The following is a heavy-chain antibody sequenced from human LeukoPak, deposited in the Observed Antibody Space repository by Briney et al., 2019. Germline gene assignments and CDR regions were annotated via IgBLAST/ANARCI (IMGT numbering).Heavy chain of an antibody. CDR2: VYYDGTS. CDR3: VRHISTNTGYFDS. Sequence: SETLSLTCTVSGGSINSHSYYWGWLRQPPGKGLEWIGSVYYDGTSYSNPSLKSRVGVFVDTSRDQFSLDLSFVTAADTALYYCVRHISTNTGYFDSCGQGTLVSVSS. V-gene: IGHV4-39*01. CDR1: GGSINSHSYY. J-gene: IGHJ4*02. D-gene: IGHD5-24*01.